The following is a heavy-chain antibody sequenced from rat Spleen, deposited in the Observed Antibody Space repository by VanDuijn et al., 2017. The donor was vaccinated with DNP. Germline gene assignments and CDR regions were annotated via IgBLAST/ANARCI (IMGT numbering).Heavy chain of an antibody. CDR1: GFTFSDYN. Sequence: EVQLVESGGGLVQPGRSLKLSCVGSGFTFSDYNMAWVRQAPKKGLEWVATISYDGINTIYRDSVKGRFTISRDNARNTLYLQLDSLRSEDTATYYCATGVYGGYEDWFAYWGQGTLVTVSS. V-gene: IGHV5-7*01. J-gene: IGHJ3*01. CDR2: ISYDGINT. CDR3: ATGVYGGYEDWFAY. D-gene: IGHD1-11*01.